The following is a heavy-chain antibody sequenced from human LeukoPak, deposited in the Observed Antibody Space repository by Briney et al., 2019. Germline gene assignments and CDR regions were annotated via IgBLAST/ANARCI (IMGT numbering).Heavy chain of an antibody. CDR2: IYTSGST. J-gene: IGHJ4*02. CDR3: ARHGEHQLVFFDS. CDR1: GGSISSGSYY. D-gene: IGHD6-13*01. V-gene: IGHV4-61*02. Sequence: SQTLSLTCTVSGGSISSGSYYWSWIRQPAGKGLEWIGRIYTSGSTNYNPSLKSRVTISVDTSKNQFSLKLSSVTAADTAVYYCARHGEHQLVFFDSWGQGTLVTVSS.